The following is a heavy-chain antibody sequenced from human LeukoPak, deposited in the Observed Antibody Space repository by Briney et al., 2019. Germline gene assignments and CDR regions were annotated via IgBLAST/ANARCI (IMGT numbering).Heavy chain of an antibody. CDR1: GGSISSGGYY. J-gene: IGHJ4*02. D-gene: IGHD5-12*01. Sequence: PSETLSLTCTVSGGSISSGGYYWSWIRQHPGKGLEWIGYIYYSGSTYYNPSLKSRVTISVDTSKNQFSLKLSSVTAADTAVYYCARGWIGGYSGYVGGYYFDYWGQGTLVTVSS. CDR3: ARGWIGGYSGYVGGYYFDY. CDR2: IYYSGST. V-gene: IGHV4-31*03.